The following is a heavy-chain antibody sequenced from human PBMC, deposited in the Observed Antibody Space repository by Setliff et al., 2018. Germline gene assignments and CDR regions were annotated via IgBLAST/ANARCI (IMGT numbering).Heavy chain of an antibody. CDR1: GATLSGDV. CDR2: ISAYTGNT. D-gene: IGHD3-22*01. Sequence: ASVKVSCKASGATLSGDVFSWVRQAPGQGLEWMGWISAYTGNTKFAQKFQGRVTMTTDTSTSTAYLELRSLTSDDTAVYYCARINFYVSSGYYYASDYWGQGTLVTVSS. V-gene: IGHV1-18*01. J-gene: IGHJ4*02. CDR3: ARINFYVSSGYYYASDY.